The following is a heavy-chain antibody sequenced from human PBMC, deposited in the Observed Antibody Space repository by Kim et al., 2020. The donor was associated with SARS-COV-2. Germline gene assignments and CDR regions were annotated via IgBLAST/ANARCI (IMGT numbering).Heavy chain of an antibody. Sequence: PTLKSRVTISVDTSKNQCSLKLGSVTAADTAVYYCARLPRYSYGPYYFDYWGQGTLVTVSS. D-gene: IGHD5-18*01. J-gene: IGHJ4*02. CDR3: ARLPRYSYGPYYFDY. V-gene: IGHV4-59*08.